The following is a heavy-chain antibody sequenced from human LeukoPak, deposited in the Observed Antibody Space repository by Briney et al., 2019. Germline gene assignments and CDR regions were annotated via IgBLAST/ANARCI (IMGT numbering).Heavy chain of an antibody. CDR2: ISSSGGST. V-gene: IGHV3-23*01. D-gene: IGHD3-22*01. Sequence: GGSLRLSCAASGFPFSNYAMSWVRQAPGKGLERVSVISSSGGSTYYADSVKGRFTISRDNSKNTLYLQMNSLRAEDTAVYYCAGRYDSSGYPLHWGQGTLVTVSS. CDR3: AGRYDSSGYPLH. J-gene: IGHJ4*02. CDR1: GFPFSNYA.